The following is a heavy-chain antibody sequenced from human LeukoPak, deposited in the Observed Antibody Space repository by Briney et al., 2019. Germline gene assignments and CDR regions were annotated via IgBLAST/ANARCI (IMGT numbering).Heavy chain of an antibody. J-gene: IGHJ6*02. V-gene: IGHV3-66*01. D-gene: IGHD5-24*01. CDR3: AREMVEMATLHCYYGMDV. Sequence: GGSLTLPCAASGFTLSSNYERWLRQAPGRGLVGCSVIYNGGSTYYADSVKGRFTITRDNSKNTMYLQMNSLRAEDTAVYYCAREMVEMATLHCYYGMDVWGQRTTGTVSS. CDR1: GFTLSSNY. CDR2: IYNGGST.